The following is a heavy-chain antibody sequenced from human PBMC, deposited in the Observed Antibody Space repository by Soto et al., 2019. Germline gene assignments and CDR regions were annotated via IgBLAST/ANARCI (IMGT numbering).Heavy chain of an antibody. D-gene: IGHD4-17*01. J-gene: IGHJ4*02. Sequence: QVQLVESGGGVVQPGRSLRLSCAASGFTFSSYGMHWVRQAPGKGLEWVAVISYDGSNKYYADSVKGRFTISRDNSKHTLYLQMNSLRAEDTAVYYCAKVCTTVTICYWGQGTLVTVSS. CDR1: GFTFSSYG. CDR2: ISYDGSNK. V-gene: IGHV3-30*18. CDR3: AKVCTTVTICY.